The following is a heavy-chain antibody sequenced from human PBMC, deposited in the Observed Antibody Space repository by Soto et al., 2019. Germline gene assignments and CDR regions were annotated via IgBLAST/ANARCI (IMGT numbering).Heavy chain of an antibody. Sequence: QVQLVQSGAEVKKPGASVKVSCKASGYTFTSYAMHWVRQAPGQRLEWMGWINAGNGNTKYSQKLQGRVTITRDTSASTASMELSSLRSEDTAVYYCAREPPPRYGYQDYYGMDVWGQGTTVTVSS. V-gene: IGHV1-3*01. CDR1: GYTFTSYA. D-gene: IGHD5-18*01. J-gene: IGHJ6*02. CDR3: AREPPPRYGYQDYYGMDV. CDR2: INAGNGNT.